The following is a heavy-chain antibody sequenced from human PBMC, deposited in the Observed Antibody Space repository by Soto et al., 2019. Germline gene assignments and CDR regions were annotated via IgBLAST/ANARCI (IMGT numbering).Heavy chain of an antibody. CDR1: GGSTFSYY. CDR3: ARSPDSFGSGSYFWFHP. V-gene: IGHV4-59*01. J-gene: IGHJ5*02. D-gene: IGHD3-10*01. Sequence: SETLSLTXSVSGGSTFSYYWSWIRQPPGKGLEWIGYFSYTGSTNYNPSLKSRVTMSLDTSRNQISLKLASVTAADTAVYYCARSPDSFGSGSYFWFHPWGQGALVTVSS. CDR2: FSYTGST.